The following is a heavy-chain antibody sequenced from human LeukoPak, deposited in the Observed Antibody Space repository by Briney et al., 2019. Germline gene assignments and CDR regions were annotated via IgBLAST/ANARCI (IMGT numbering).Heavy chain of an antibody. CDR1: GFTFSSYG. V-gene: IGHV3-23*01. Sequence: GGSLRLSCAASGFTFSSYGMSWVRQAPGKGLEWVSAISGSGGSTYYADSVKGRFTISRDNAKNSLYLQMNSLRAEDTALYYCARDCCGSSHFYYYYMDVWGKGTTVTVSS. J-gene: IGHJ6*03. CDR3: ARDCCGSSHFYYYYMDV. D-gene: IGHD6-13*01. CDR2: ISGSGGST.